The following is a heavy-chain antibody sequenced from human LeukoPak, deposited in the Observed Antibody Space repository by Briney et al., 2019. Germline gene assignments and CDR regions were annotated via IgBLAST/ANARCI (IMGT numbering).Heavy chain of an antibody. CDR3: TRLVVPAARFDP. D-gene: IGHD2-2*01. V-gene: IGHV3-7*01. Sequence: PGGSLRLSCVASGFTFSSYWMSWVRQAPGKGLEWVANIKQDGSEKYYVDSVKGRFTISRDNAKNSLYLQMNSLKTEDTAVYYCTRLVVPAARFDPWGQGTLVTVSS. CDR2: IKQDGSEK. J-gene: IGHJ5*02. CDR1: GFTFSSYW.